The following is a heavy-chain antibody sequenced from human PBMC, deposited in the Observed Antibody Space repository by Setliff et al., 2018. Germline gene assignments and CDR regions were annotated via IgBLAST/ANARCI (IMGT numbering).Heavy chain of an antibody. Sequence: GGSLRLSCAASGFTFSTYRMHWVRQAPGKGLEWVSSINSGGSLIYYADSVKGRFTITRDNAKSSLYLQMNSLRAEDTAVYYCARDLIRGAPNWFDPWGQGTLVTVSS. D-gene: IGHD3-10*01. J-gene: IGHJ5*02. CDR1: GFTFSTYR. CDR3: ARDLIRGAPNWFDP. V-gene: IGHV3-48*04. CDR2: INSGGSLI.